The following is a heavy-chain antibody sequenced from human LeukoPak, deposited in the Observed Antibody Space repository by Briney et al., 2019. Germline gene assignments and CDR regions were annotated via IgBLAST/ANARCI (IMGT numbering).Heavy chain of an antibody. J-gene: IGHJ3*02. CDR1: GYTFTSYY. D-gene: IGHD3-22*01. CDR3: ARDQYDSSGYDSPDAFDI. Sequence: ASAKVSCKASGYTFTSYYMHWVRQAPGQGLEWMGIINPSGGSTSYAQKFQGRVTMTRATSTSTVYMELSSLRSEDTAVYYCARDQYDSSGYDSPDAFDIWGQGTMVTASS. V-gene: IGHV1-46*01. CDR2: INPSGGST.